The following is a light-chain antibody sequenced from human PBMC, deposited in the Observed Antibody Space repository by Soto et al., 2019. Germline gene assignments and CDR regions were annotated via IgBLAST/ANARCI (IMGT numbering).Light chain of an antibody. CDR2: HAS. V-gene: IGKV1-5*01. J-gene: IGKJ1*01. Sequence: DIQMTQSPSTLSASVGDRVTITCRASHSISPYLAWYRQKPGTAPKVLIYHASNLQSGVPSRFSGSGSGTEFTLTISSLQPDDFATYYCQQYNSYSFGQGTKVDI. CDR1: HSISPY. CDR3: QQYNSYS.